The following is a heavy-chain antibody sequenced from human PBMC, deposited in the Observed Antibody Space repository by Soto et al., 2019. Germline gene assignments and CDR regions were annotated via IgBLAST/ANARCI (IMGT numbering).Heavy chain of an antibody. Sequence: QVQLVQSGAEVKKPGSSVKDSCKASGGTFSSYTISWVRQAPGQGLEWMGRIIPILGIANYAQKFQGRVTITADKSTSTAYMELSSLRSEDSAVYYCARAGYCSGGSCYANFDYWGQGTLVTVSS. D-gene: IGHD2-15*01. CDR2: IIPILGIA. J-gene: IGHJ4*02. CDR1: GGTFSSYT. V-gene: IGHV1-69*02. CDR3: ARAGYCSGGSCYANFDY.